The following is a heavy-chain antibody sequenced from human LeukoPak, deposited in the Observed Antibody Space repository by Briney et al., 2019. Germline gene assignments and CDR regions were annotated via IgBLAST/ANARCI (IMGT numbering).Heavy chain of an antibody. CDR2: ISTYNGNT. CDR3: ARGEVGATTSRYYYGMVV. J-gene: IGHJ6*02. D-gene: IGHD1-26*01. Sequence: GASVKVSCKASGYTFTSYGISWVRQAPGQGLEWMGWISTYNGNTNHAQKLQGRVTMTTDTSTSTAYMELRSLRSDDTAVYYCARGEVGATTSRYYYGMVVWGQGTTVTVSS. CDR1: GYTFTSYG. V-gene: IGHV1-18*01.